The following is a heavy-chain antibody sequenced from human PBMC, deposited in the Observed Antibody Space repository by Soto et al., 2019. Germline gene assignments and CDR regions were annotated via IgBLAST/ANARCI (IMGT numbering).Heavy chain of an antibody. Sequence: SVKVSCKASGYTFTSYGISWVRQAPGQGLEWMGWISAYNGNTNYAQKLQGRVTMATDTSTSTAYMELRSLRSDDTAVYYCARAIDCSSTSCYHASRVLPSPMAFDIWGQGTMVTVSS. CDR3: ARAIDCSSTSCYHASRVLPSPMAFDI. D-gene: IGHD2-2*01. V-gene: IGHV1-18*04. CDR1: GYTFTSYG. CDR2: ISAYNGNT. J-gene: IGHJ3*02.